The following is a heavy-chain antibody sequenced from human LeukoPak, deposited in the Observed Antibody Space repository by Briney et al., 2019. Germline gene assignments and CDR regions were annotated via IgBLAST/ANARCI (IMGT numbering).Heavy chain of an antibody. J-gene: IGHJ4*02. CDR3: ARVMATDMYYFDY. V-gene: IGHV1-8*01. CDR2: MNPNSGNT. CDR1: GYTFTSYD. D-gene: IGHD5-12*01. Sequence: EASVKVSCKASGYTFTSYDINWVRQATGQGLEWMGWMNPNSGNTGYAQKFQGRVTMTRNTSISTAYVELSSLRSEDTAVYYCARVMATDMYYFDYWGQGTLVTVSS.